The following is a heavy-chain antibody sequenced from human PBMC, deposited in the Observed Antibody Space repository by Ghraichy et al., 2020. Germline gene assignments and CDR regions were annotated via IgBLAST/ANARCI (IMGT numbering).Heavy chain of an antibody. J-gene: IGHJ4*02. CDR2: IKQDGSEK. CDR1: GFTFSSYW. Sequence: GGSLRLSCAASGFTFSSYWMSWVRQAPGKGLEWVANIKQDGSEKYYVDSVKGRFTISRDNAKNSLYLQMNSLRAEDTAVYYCARDFLHSSGYYYLFDYWGQGTLVTVSS. CDR3: ARDFLHSSGYYYLFDY. D-gene: IGHD3-22*01. V-gene: IGHV3-7*01.